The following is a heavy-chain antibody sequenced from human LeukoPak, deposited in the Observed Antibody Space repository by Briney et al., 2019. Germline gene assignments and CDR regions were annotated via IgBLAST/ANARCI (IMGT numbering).Heavy chain of an antibody. CDR3: ARDPPRIAARLHSRTFDY. Sequence: ASVKVSCKASGYTFTGYYMHWVRQAPGQGLEWMGWINPNSGGTNYAQKFQGRVTMTRDTSISTAYMELSRLRSDDTAVYYCARDPPRIAARLHSRTFDYWGQGTLVTVSS. D-gene: IGHD6-6*01. CDR1: GYTFTGYY. J-gene: IGHJ4*02. CDR2: INPNSGGT. V-gene: IGHV1-2*02.